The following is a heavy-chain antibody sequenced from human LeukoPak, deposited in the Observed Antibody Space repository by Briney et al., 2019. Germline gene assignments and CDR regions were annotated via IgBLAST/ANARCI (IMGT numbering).Heavy chain of an antibody. V-gene: IGHV4-30-4*08. Sequence: SQTLSLTCTVSGGSISSGDYYWSWIRQPPGKGLEWIGYIYYSGSTYYNPSLKSRVTISVDTSKNQFSLKLSSVTAADTAVYYCARVPRYCSSTSCYLVWFDPWGQGALVTVSS. D-gene: IGHD2-2*01. CDR1: GGSISSGDYY. J-gene: IGHJ5*02. CDR2: IYYSGST. CDR3: ARVPRYCSSTSCYLVWFDP.